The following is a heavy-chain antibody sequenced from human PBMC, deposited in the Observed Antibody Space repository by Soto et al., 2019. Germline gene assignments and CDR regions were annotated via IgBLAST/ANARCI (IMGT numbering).Heavy chain of an antibody. CDR3: AGRNWSGGSCYNYYGMDV. CDR2: IVVGSGKT. D-gene: IGHD2-15*01. V-gene: IGHV1-58*01. Sequence: SVKVSCKASGFTFSSSAVQWVRQARGQRLEWIGWIVVGSGKTNYAQKFQERVTITRDMSTSTAYMELSSLRSEDTAVYYCAGRNWSGGSCYNYYGMDVWGQGTTVTVSS. CDR1: GFTFSSSA. J-gene: IGHJ6*02.